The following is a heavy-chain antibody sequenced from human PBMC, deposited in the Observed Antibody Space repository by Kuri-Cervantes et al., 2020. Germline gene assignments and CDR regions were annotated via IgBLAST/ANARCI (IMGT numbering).Heavy chain of an antibody. Sequence: KVSCKDSGYNFTTYWIGWVRQMPGKGLEWMGIIYPGDSDTRYRRSLQGQVTISADKSISTAYLQWSSLKASDTAIYYCARRSYGSEYFDSWGQGTLVTVSS. CDR1: GYNFTTYW. CDR3: ARRSYGSEYFDS. CDR2: IYPGDSDT. J-gene: IGHJ4*02. V-gene: IGHV5-51*01. D-gene: IGHD3-10*01.